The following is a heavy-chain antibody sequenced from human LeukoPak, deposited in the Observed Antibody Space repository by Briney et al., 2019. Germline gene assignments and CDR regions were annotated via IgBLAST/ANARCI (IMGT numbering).Heavy chain of an antibody. CDR3: AKAAPYFLDY. V-gene: IGHV3-23*01. J-gene: IGHJ4*02. Sequence: SGGSLRLSCAASGFTFSSSSMTWVRQAPGEGLECVSSISSDGASTLSADSVKGRFTISGDNSKNTLYLQMNSLRAEDTAVYYCAKAAPYFLDYWGQGALVTVSS. CDR2: ISSDGAST. CDR1: GFTFSSSS. D-gene: IGHD2/OR15-2a*01.